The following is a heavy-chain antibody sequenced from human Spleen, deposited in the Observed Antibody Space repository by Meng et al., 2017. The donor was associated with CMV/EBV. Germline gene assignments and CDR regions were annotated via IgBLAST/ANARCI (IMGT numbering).Heavy chain of an antibody. V-gene: IGHV3-74*01. CDR3: ARGVAEFLGWEMGH. D-gene: IGHD1-26*01. J-gene: IGHJ4*02. CDR1: GFTISTHW. CDR2: MKSDENRI. Sequence: EVQLVESXGGLVQPGGSLVLSCEGSGFTISTHWMHWARQVPGKGLEWVSSMKSDENRINYADSVKGRFTISRDNDKNTVYLQMNSLRAEDTAVYYCARGVAEFLGWEMGHWGQGTLVTVSS.